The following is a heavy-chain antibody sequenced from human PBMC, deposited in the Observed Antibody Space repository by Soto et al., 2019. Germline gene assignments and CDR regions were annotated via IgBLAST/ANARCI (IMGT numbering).Heavy chain of an antibody. J-gene: IGHJ6*02. Sequence: SETLSLTCTVSGGSISPYSGGWIRQPPGKGLEWFGQIYYNGTTNYNPSLKSRVTISLDTSKNQFSLKLSSVTAADTAVYYCVRMITGDYGMEYWGPGTTVTVPS. CDR3: VRMITGDYGMEY. CDR1: GGSISPYS. CDR2: IYYNGTT. D-gene: IGHD3-16*01. V-gene: IGHV4-59*01.